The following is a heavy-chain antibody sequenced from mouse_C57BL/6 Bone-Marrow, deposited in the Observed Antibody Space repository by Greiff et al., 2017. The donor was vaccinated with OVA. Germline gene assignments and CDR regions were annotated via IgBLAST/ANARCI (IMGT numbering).Heavy chain of an antibody. CDR1: GYSFTGYY. CDR2: IYPYNGVS. J-gene: IGHJ1*03. CDR3: AREFYDYDYDV. V-gene: IGHV1-31*01. Sequence: VQLQQSGPELVKPGASVKISCKASGYSFTGYYMHWVKQSHGNILDWIGYIYPYNGVSSYNQKFKGKATLTLDKSSSTAYMDLRSLTSEDSAGYYCAREFYDYDYDVWGTGTTVTVSS. D-gene: IGHD2-4*01.